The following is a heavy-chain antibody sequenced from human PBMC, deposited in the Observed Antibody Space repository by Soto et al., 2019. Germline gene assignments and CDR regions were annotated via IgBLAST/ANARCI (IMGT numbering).Heavy chain of an antibody. J-gene: IGHJ4*02. Sequence: GGSLRLSCAASGFTFSSYEMNWVRQAPGKGLEWVSYISSSGSTIYYADSVEGRFTISRDNAKNSLYLQMNSLRAEDTAVYYCAREKRANYYDSSGYYYGVDYWGQGTLVTVSS. CDR1: GFTFSSYE. V-gene: IGHV3-48*03. D-gene: IGHD3-22*01. CDR2: ISSSGSTI. CDR3: AREKRANYYDSSGYYYGVDY.